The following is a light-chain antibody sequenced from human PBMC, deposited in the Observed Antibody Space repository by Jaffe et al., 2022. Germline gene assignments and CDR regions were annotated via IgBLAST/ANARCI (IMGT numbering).Light chain of an antibody. Sequence: SNELTQPPSVSVSPGQTASIICSGDKLGDKSASWYQQKPGQSPVLVIYQDNKRPSGIPERISGSNSGNTATLTISGTQAMDEADYYCQAWDSSTVLFGGGTKLTVL. V-gene: IGLV3-1*01. CDR1: KLGDKS. CDR2: QDN. J-gene: IGLJ2*01. CDR3: QAWDSSTVL.